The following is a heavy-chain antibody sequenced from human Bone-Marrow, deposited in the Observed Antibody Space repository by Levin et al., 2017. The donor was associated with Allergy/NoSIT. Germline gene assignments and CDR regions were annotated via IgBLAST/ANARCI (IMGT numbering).Heavy chain of an antibody. CDR2: ISSSGSTK. J-gene: IGHJ3*02. CDR3: ARGIIGDVRVAHQEAFDN. D-gene: IGHD2-8*02. CDR1: GFRFRDHG. Sequence: GGSLRLSCVASGFRFRDHGMHWVRQAPGKGLEWISYISSSGSTKYYADFVKGRFTISNKNSLYLEMNNLRAEDTAIYYCARGIIGDVRVAHQEAFDNWGQGTMVSVSS. V-gene: IGHV3-48*01.